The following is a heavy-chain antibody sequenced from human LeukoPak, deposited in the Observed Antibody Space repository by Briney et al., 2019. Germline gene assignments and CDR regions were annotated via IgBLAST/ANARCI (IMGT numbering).Heavy chain of an antibody. CDR2: ITSSSNYI. V-gene: IGHV3-21*01. Sequence: GGSLRLSCAASGFTFSSYGMHWVRQAPGKGLEWVSSITSSSNYIYYADSVKGRFTISRDNAKNSLFLQMNSLRAEDTAVYYCARDARNYYNGGGYYLDYWGQGTLVTVSS. D-gene: IGHD3-22*01. CDR3: ARDARNYYNGGGYYLDY. J-gene: IGHJ4*02. CDR1: GFTFSSYG.